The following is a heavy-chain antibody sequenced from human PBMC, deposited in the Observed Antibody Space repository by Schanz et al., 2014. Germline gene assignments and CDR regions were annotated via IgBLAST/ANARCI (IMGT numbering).Heavy chain of an antibody. V-gene: IGHV3-23*01. J-gene: IGHJ4*02. D-gene: IGHD6-19*01. Sequence: EVHLLESGGGLVQPGGSLRLSCAASGFTFSSYAMSWVRQAPGKGLEWVSGISDNGISTYYADSVKGRFSISRENSKSILYLQMNSLRAEDTAVYYGAKAGSGWSTGGYDYWGQGTLVAVSS. CDR1: GFTFSSYA. CDR3: AKAGSGWSTGGYDY. CDR2: ISDNGIST.